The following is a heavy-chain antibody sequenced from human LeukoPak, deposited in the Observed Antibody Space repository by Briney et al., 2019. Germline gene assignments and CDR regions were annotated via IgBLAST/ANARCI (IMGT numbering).Heavy chain of an antibody. J-gene: IGHJ4*02. D-gene: IGHD6-19*01. CDR3: ARNRGGSGWYEFDY. V-gene: IGHV3-33*01. Sequence: PAGSLTLSCAASGFTFRSHGIHWVRQAPGKGLEWVAGIWIDGSDKYYADSVKGRFTIARDNSKSMVYFQMNSLRAEDTAVYYCARNRGGSGWYEFDYWGQGTLVTVSS. CDR1: GFTFRSHG. CDR2: IWIDGSDK.